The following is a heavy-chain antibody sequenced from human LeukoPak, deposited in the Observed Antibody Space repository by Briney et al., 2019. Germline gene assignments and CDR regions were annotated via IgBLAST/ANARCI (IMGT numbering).Heavy chain of an antibody. D-gene: IGHD2-8*02. J-gene: IGHJ4*02. CDR2: IYGSGGSE. CDR1: GFTFSKFT. V-gene: IGHV3-23*01. CDR3: AKDRLPDGVWSIDY. Sequence: GGSLRLSCVVSGFTFSKFTMNWVRQAPGKGLEWVSAIYGSGGSEYADSVKGRFTISRDNSKNTVYLQMNSLRAEDTAVYYCAKDRLPDGVWSIDYWGQGTLVTVSS.